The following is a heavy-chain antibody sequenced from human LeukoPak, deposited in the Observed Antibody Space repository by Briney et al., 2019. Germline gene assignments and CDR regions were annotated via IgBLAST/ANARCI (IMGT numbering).Heavy chain of an antibody. CDR2: IKHSGST. J-gene: IGHJ5*02. D-gene: IGHD2-15*01. CDR1: AGSFSGYY. V-gene: IGHV4-34*01. CDR3: AREDLGYCSGGSCLESDP. Sequence: SKTLSLTCAVYAGSFSGYYWSWIRQPPGKGLERIGEIKHSGSTNYNPSLKSRVTISVDTSKNQFSLKLSSMTAADTAVYYCAREDLGYCSGGSCLESDPWGQGTLVTVSS.